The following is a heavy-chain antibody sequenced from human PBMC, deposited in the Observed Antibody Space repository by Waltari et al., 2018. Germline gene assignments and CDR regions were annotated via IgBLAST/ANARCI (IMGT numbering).Heavy chain of an antibody. CDR1: GGSFSGYY. Sequence: QVQLQQWGAGLLKPSETLSLTCAVYGGSFSGYYWSWIRQPPGKGLEWIGEINHSESPNYNPSLTSRVTISVDTSKNQFSLQLSSVTAADTAVYYCARPDSRRHFDYWGQGTLVTVSS. J-gene: IGHJ4*02. V-gene: IGHV4-34*01. D-gene: IGHD2-21*01. CDR3: ARPDSRRHFDY. CDR2: INHSESP.